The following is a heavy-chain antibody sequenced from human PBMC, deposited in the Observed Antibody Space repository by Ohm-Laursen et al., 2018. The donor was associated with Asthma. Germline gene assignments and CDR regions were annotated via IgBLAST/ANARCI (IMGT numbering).Heavy chain of an antibody. J-gene: IGHJ1*01. D-gene: IGHD1-26*01. CDR1: GFTFDTYA. CDR2: ISTASTFI. Sequence: SLRLSCSASGFTFDTYAMTWVRQAPGKGLEWVASISTASTFIYYADSVRGRFTTSRDNAKNSVYLQMNSLRAEDTALYYCARIGPEWELPGREYSLHHWGQGTQVTVSS. CDR3: ARIGPEWELPGREYSLHH. V-gene: IGHV3-21*01.